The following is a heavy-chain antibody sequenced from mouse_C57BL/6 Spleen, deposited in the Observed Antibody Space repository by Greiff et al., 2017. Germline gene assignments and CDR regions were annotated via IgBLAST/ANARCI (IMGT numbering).Heavy chain of an antibody. CDR2: INPNNGGT. CDR3: ARDYYGIYYFDY. CDR1: GYTFTDYN. V-gene: IGHV1-22*01. D-gene: IGHD1-1*01. J-gene: IGHJ2*01. Sequence: VQLVESGPELVKPGASVKMSCKASGYTFTDYNMHWVKQSHGKSLEWIGYINPNNGGTSYNQKFKGKATLTVNKSSSTAYMELRSLTSEDSAVYYCARDYYGIYYFDYWGQGTTLTVSS.